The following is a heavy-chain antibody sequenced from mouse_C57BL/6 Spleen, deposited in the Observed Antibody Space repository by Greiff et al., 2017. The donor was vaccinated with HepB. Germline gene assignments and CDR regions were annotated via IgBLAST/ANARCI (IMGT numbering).Heavy chain of an antibody. CDR1: GYTFTSYW. D-gene: IGHD1-1*01. Sequence: VQLQQPGAELVMPGASVKLSCKASGYTFTSYWMHWVKQRPGQGLEWIGEIDPSDSYTNYNQKFKGKSTLTVDKSSSTAYMQLSSLTSEDSAVYYCARSITTVVFGYWGQGTTLTVSS. CDR2: IDPSDSYT. V-gene: IGHV1-69*01. J-gene: IGHJ2*01. CDR3: ARSITTVVFGY.